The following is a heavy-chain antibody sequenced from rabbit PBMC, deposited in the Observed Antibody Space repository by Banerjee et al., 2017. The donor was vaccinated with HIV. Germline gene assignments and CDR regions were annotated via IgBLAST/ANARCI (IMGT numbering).Heavy chain of an antibody. CDR2: INTSSGDT. CDR1: GFSFSNGYV. D-gene: IGHD6-1*01. V-gene: IGHV1S45*01. Sequence: QEQLEESGGDLVKPEGSLTLTCTASGFSFSNGYVMCWVRQAPGKGLELIAGINTSSGDTVYATWAKGRFTISKASWTTVTPQMTSLTAADTASYFCARGDANYSGYGYAPMDLWGQGTLVTVS. CDR3: ARGDANYSGYGYAPMDL. J-gene: IGHJ3*01.